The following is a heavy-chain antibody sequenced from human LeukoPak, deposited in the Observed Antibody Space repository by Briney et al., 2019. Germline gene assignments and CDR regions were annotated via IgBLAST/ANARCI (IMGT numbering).Heavy chain of an antibody. J-gene: IGHJ4*02. D-gene: IGHD6-19*01. Sequence: GGSLRLSCAASGLTFSSYGMHWVRQAPGKGLEWVAFTRYDGSDKYYADSVKGRFTISRDNSKNTLYLQMNSLRAEDTAVYYCAKDNQWIAVAGTCMDYWGQGTLVTVSS. V-gene: IGHV3-30*02. CDR1: GLTFSSYG. CDR2: TRYDGSDK. CDR3: AKDNQWIAVAGTCMDY.